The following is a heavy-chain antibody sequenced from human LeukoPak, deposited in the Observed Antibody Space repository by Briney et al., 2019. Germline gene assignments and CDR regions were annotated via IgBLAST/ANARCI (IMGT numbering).Heavy chain of an antibody. CDR2: ISGSGST. D-gene: IGHD3-22*01. CDR1: GDSISYFY. CDR3: ARHGYYDSSGYPADAFDI. J-gene: IGHJ3*02. Sequence: SETLSLTCSVSGDSISYFYWSWIRQAAGKGLEWIGRISGSGSTDYNASLKSRVTMSVDTSKNQFSLKLSSVTAADTAVYYCARHGYYDSSGYPADAFDIWGQGTMVTVSS. V-gene: IGHV4-4*07.